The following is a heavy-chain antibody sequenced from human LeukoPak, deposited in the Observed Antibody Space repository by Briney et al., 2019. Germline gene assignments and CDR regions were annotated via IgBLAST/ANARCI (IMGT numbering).Heavy chain of an antibody. CDR1: GYTFTSYG. CDR3: ARESPTYGDYGTLDY. Sequence: GASVKVSCKASGYTFTSYGISWVRQAPGQGLEWMGWISAYNGNTNYAQKLQGRVTMTTDTSTSTAYMELRSLRSDGTAVYYCARESPTYGDYGTLDYWGQGTPVTVSS. V-gene: IGHV1-18*01. CDR2: ISAYNGNT. D-gene: IGHD4-17*01. J-gene: IGHJ4*02.